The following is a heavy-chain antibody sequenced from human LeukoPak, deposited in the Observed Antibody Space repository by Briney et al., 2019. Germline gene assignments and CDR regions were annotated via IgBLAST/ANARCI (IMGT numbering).Heavy chain of an antibody. D-gene: IGHD1-26*01. J-gene: IGHJ4*02. CDR3: ARGSYSGEVDY. CDR2: IYYSGSA. CDR1: GGSISSYY. V-gene: IGHV4-59*01. Sequence: SETLSLTCTVSGGSISSYYWSWIRQPPGKGLEWIGYIYYSGSANYIPSLKSRVTISVDTSTNQFSLKLSSVTAADPAVYYCARGSYSGEVDYWGQGTLVTVSS.